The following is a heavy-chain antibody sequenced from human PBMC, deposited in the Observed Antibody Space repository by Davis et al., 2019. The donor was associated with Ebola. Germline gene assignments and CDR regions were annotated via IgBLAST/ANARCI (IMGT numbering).Heavy chain of an antibody. Sequence: PSETLSLTCAVYGGSFSGYYWSWIRQPPGKGLEWIGEINHSGSTNYNPSLKSRVTISVDTSKNQFSLKLSSVTAADTAVCYCARGHLLWFGELLSPWGQGTLVTVSS. CDR3: ARGHLLWFGELLSP. V-gene: IGHV4-34*01. J-gene: IGHJ5*02. D-gene: IGHD3-10*01. CDR1: GGSFSGYY. CDR2: INHSGST.